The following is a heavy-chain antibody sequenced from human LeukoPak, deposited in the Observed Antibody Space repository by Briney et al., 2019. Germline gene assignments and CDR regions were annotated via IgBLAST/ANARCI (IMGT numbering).Heavy chain of an antibody. CDR3: ARCSVYVNWFDP. Sequence: PSETLSLTCAVSGYSISSGYYWGWIRQPPGKGLEWIGSIYHSGSTYYNPSLKSRVTISVDTSKNQFSLKLSSVTAADTAVYYCARCSVYVNWFDPWGQGTLVTVSS. V-gene: IGHV4-38-2*01. J-gene: IGHJ5*02. CDR1: GYSISSGYY. D-gene: IGHD5/OR15-5a*01. CDR2: IYHSGST.